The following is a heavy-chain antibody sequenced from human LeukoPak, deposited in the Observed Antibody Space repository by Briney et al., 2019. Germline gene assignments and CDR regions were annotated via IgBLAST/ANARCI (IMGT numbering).Heavy chain of an antibody. CDR1: GGSFSGYY. Sequence: PSETLSLTCAVYGGSFSGYYWSWIRQPPGKGLEWIGEINHSGSTNYNPSLKSRVTISVDTSKNQFSLKLSSVTAADTAVYYCARALGCGGDCYTGGEHDAFDIWGQGTMVTVSS. J-gene: IGHJ3*02. D-gene: IGHD2-21*02. V-gene: IGHV4-34*01. CDR3: ARALGCGGDCYTGGEHDAFDI. CDR2: INHSGST.